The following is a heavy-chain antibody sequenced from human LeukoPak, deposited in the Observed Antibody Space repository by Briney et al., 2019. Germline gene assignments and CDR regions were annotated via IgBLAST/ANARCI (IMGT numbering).Heavy chain of an antibody. CDR3: ARDSGNF. Sequence: GGSLRLSCEASGFTFIGHWMTWVRQAPGKGLEWVANINQDGSAKFYVDSVKGRFTISRDNAKDSLYLQMNSLRAEDTALYYCARDSGNFWGQGTLVTVSS. CDR2: INQDGSAK. CDR1: GFTFIGHW. J-gene: IGHJ4*02. V-gene: IGHV3-7*01.